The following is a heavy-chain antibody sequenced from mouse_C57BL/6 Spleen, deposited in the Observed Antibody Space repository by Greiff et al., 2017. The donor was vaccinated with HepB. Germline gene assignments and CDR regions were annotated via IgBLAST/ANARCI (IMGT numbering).Heavy chain of an antibody. CDR2: IRLKSDNYAT. J-gene: IGHJ1*03. V-gene: IGHV6-3*01. D-gene: IGHD4-1*01. Sequence: EVNLVESGGGLVQPGGSMKLSCVASGFTFSNYWMNWVRQSPEKGLEWVAQIRLKSDNYATHYAESVKGRFTISRDDSKSSVYLQMNNLRAEDTGIYYCTGETGYWYFDVWGTGTTVTVSS. CDR1: GFTFSNYW. CDR3: TGETGYWYFDV.